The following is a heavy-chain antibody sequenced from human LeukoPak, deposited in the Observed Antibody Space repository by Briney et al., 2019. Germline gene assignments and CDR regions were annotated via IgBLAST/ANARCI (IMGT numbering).Heavy chain of an antibody. CDR1: GFTFSSYA. D-gene: IGHD6-13*01. CDR2: IYSGGST. V-gene: IGHV3-53*01. Sequence: GSLRLSCAASGFTFSSYAMSWVRQAPGKGLEWVSVIYSGGSTYYADSVKGRFTISRDNSKNTLYLQMNSLRAEDTAVYYCARAPGYSSSPGDYWGQGTLVTVSS. CDR3: ARAPGYSSSPGDY. J-gene: IGHJ4*02.